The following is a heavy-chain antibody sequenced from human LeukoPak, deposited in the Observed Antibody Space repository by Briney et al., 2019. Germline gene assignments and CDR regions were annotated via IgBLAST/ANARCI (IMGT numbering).Heavy chain of an antibody. CDR1: GFTFSSYA. CDR2: ISGSGGST. V-gene: IGHV3-23*01. Sequence: GGSLRLSCAASGFTFSSYAMSWVRQAPGKGLEWVSAISGSGGSTYYADSVKGRFTISRDNSKNTLYLQMNSLRAEDTAVYYCAKRVHYDFWSGPNWFDPWGQGTLVTVSS. CDR3: AKRVHYDFWSGPNWFDP. D-gene: IGHD3-3*01. J-gene: IGHJ5*02.